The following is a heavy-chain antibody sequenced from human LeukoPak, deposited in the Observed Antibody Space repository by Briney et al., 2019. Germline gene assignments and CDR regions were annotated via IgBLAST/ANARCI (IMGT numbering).Heavy chain of an antibody. J-gene: IGHJ4*02. V-gene: IGHV3-23*01. CDR3: TRAVSMNTFYYDTTG. CDR2: TSASGEST. CDR1: RFTFTSYA. D-gene: IGHD3-22*01. Sequence: GGALRLSCAPSRFTFTSYATGWVPEAPGKGLECVSLTSASGESTYYSGSVRGRFTISRDSSKNPLYLQMNGLRAEDTALYYCTRAVSMNTFYYDTTGGGQGTMVSVSS.